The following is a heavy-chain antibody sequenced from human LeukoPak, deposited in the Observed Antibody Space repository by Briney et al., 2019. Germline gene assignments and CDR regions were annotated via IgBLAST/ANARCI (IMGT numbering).Heavy chain of an antibody. J-gene: IGHJ4*02. V-gene: IGHV3-53*01. D-gene: IGHD2-2*01. Sequence: GGSLRLSCAASGFTVSSNYMSWVRQAPGKGLEWVSVIYSGGSTYYADSVKGRFIISRDNSKNTLYLQMNSLRAEDTAVYYCARIGVVPAATDYWGQGTLVTVSS. CDR1: GFTVSSNY. CDR2: IYSGGST. CDR3: ARIGVVPAATDY.